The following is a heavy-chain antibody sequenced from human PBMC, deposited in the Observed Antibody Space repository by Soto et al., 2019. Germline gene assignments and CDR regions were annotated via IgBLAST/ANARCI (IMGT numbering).Heavy chain of an antibody. D-gene: IGHD2-15*01. CDR3: AGSGCSGGSCYSYYFDY. CDR2: ISAYNGNT. Sequence: QVQLVQSGAEVKKPGASVKVSCKASGYTFSSYGISWVRQAPGQGLEWMGWISAYNGNTNYAQKLQGRVTMTSDTSTSTAYMELRSLRSDDPAVYYCAGSGCSGGSCYSYYFDYWGQGTLVTVSS. CDR1: GYTFSSYG. V-gene: IGHV1-18*01. J-gene: IGHJ4*02.